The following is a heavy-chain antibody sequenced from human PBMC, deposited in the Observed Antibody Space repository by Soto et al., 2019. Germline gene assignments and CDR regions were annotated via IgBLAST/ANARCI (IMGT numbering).Heavy chain of an antibody. V-gene: IGHV1-46*03. D-gene: IGHD2-2*03. J-gene: IGHJ3*02. CDR1: GYTFTSYY. Sequence: QVQLVQSGAEVKKPGASVKVSCKASGYTFTSYYMHWVRQAPGQGLEWMGIINPSGGSTSYAQKFQGGATMTRDTSTSTVYMELSSLRSEDTAVYYCARVAGYCSSTSCYPPGAFDIWGQGTMVTVSS. CDR2: INPSGGST. CDR3: ARVAGYCSSTSCYPPGAFDI.